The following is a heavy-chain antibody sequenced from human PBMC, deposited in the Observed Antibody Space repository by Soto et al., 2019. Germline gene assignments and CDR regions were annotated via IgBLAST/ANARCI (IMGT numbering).Heavy chain of an antibody. CDR1: GFSLYTRGMC. CDR3: ARLRVEVTPPYSFHGVDV. D-gene: IGHD2-21*02. J-gene: IGHJ6*02. CDR2: IDWDGDE. V-gene: IGHV2-70*12. Sequence: AGLTLVNPTETVTLTCTFSGFSLYTRGMCVSWFRQPPGKALEWLALIDWDGDEFYSTSLKTRLTISKDTSKRQVALKVTNMDPGDTGTYFCARLRVEVTPPYSFHGVDVWGQGTTVTVSS.